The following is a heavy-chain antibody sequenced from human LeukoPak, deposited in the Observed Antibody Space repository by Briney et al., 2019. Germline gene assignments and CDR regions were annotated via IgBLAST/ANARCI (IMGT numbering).Heavy chain of an antibody. V-gene: IGHV3-30*18. CDR3: AKTIVVVPAAMPYYYYGMDV. D-gene: IGHD2-2*01. CDR2: ISYDGSNK. J-gene: IGHJ6*02. CDR1: GFTFSSYG. Sequence: PGRSLRLSCAAPGFTFSSYGMHWVRQAPGKGLEWVAVISYDGSNKYYADSVKGRFTISRDNSKNTLYLQMNSLRAEDTAVYYCAKTIVVVPAAMPYYYYGMDVWGQGTTVTVSS.